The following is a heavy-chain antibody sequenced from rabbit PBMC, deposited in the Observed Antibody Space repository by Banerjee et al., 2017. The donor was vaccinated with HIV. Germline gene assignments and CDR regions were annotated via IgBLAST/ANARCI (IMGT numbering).Heavy chain of an antibody. Sequence: QERLVESGGGLVKPEGSLKLSCTASGFSFSYKAVMCWVRQAPGKGLEWIACINAITGKAVYASWAKGRFTFSKTSSTTVTLQMASLTAADTATYFCARDLDDVIGAYGIDLWGQGTLVTVS. CDR2: INAITGKA. CDR1: GFSFSYKAV. CDR3: ARDLDDVIGAYGIDL. V-gene: IGHV1S45*01. D-gene: IGHD6-1*01. J-gene: IGHJ3*01.